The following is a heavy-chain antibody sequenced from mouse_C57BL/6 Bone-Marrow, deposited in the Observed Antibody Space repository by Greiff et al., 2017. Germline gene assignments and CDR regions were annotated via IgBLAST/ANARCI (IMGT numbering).Heavy chain of an antibody. CDR3: ARESNWDVYWYFDV. CDR2: IDPSDSYT. J-gene: IGHJ1*03. D-gene: IGHD4-1*01. Sequence: VQLQQPGAELVKPGASVKLSCKASGYTFTSYWMQWVKQRPGQGLEWIGEIDPSDSYTNYNQKFKGKATLTVDKSSSTAYMQLSSLTSEDSAVYYCARESNWDVYWYFDVWGRGTTVTVSS. CDR1: GYTFTSYW. V-gene: IGHV1-50*01.